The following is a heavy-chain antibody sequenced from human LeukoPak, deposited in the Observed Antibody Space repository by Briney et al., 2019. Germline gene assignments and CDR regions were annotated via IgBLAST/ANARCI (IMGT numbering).Heavy chain of an antibody. J-gene: IGHJ4*02. CDR2: SSSSGSTI. D-gene: IGHD3/OR15-3a*01. Sequence: GGSLRLSCAASGFTLSDYHMSWIRQAPGKGLEWVSYSSSSGSTIYYADSVKGRFAISRDNAKNSLYLQMNSLRAEDTAVYYCARRRDFIDYWGQGTLVTVSS. CDR1: GFTLSDYH. CDR3: ARRRDFIDY. V-gene: IGHV3-11*01.